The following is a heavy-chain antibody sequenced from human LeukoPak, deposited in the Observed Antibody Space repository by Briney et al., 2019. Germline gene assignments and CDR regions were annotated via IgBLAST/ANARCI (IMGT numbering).Heavy chain of an antibody. CDR3: AKDRPITIFGVVTEFDY. J-gene: IGHJ4*02. CDR1: GFTFSSYW. CDR2: INSNGNST. Sequence: GGSLRLSCAASGFTFSSYWMHWVRQAPGKGLVWVSLINSNGNSTSYADSVKGRFTISRDNSKNTLYLQMNSLRAEDTAVYYCAKDRPITIFGVVTEFDYWGQGTLVTVSS. D-gene: IGHD3-3*01. V-gene: IGHV3-74*01.